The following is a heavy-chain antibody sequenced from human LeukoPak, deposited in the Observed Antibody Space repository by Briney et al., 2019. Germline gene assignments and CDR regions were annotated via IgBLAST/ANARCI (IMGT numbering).Heavy chain of an antibody. CDR1: GFTFSSYA. CDR2: ISSSGSTI. CDR3: ARDQGDYVWGSSY. J-gene: IGHJ4*02. V-gene: IGHV3-11*01. D-gene: IGHD3-16*01. Sequence: GGSLRLSCAASGFTFSSYAMSWIRQAPGKGLEWVSYISSSGSTIYYADSVKGRFTISRDNAKNSLYLQMNSLRAEDTAVHYCARDQGDYVWGSSYWGQGTLVTVSS.